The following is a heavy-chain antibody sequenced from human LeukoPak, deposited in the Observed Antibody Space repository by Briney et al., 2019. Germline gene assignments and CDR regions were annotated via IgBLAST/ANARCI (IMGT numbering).Heavy chain of an antibody. CDR1: GFTFSSYS. V-gene: IGHV3-21*01. D-gene: IGHD2-15*01. Sequence: GGSLRLSCAASGFTFSSYSMNWVRQAPGKGLEWVSSISSSSGYICYADSLKGRFTISRDNAKNLLFLQMSSLRAEDTAVYYCVREVVAATAYDYWGQGTLVTVSS. CDR2: ISSSSGYI. CDR3: VREVVAATAYDY. J-gene: IGHJ4*02.